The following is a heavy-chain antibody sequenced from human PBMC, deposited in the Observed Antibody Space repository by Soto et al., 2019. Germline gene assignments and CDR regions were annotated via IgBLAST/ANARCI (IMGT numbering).Heavy chain of an antibody. Sequence: ASVKVSCKASGYTFTSYYMHWVRQAPGQGLEWMGIINPSGGSTSYAQKFQGRVTMTRDTSTSTVYMELSSLRSEDTAVYYCARVPCSSTSCYVDWFDPWGQGTLVTVSS. J-gene: IGHJ5*02. CDR1: GYTFTSYY. V-gene: IGHV1-46*01. CDR2: INPSGGST. CDR3: ARVPCSSTSCYVDWFDP. D-gene: IGHD2-2*01.